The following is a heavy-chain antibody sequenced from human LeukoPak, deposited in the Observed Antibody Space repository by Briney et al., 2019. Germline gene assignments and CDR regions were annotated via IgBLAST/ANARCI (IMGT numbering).Heavy chain of an antibody. J-gene: IGHJ5*02. CDR2: ISNDGGGT. D-gene: IGHD2-15*01. CDR3: AKGGSGHFADL. Sequence: PGGSLRLSCAASGFIFNNYGLIWVRQAPGKGLQWVSAISNDGGGTTYADFVKGRFTISRDNSKNTLFLQMNSLRAEDTALYYCAKGGSGHFADLWGQGTLVTVSS. V-gene: IGHV3-23*01. CDR1: GFIFNNYG.